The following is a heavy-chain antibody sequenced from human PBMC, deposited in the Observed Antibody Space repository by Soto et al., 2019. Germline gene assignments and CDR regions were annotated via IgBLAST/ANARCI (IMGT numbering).Heavy chain of an antibody. CDR2: IYYSGST. J-gene: IGHJ3*02. CDR3: ARQRRGYSSGYRVYAFDI. Sequence: QLQLQESGPGLVKPSETLSLTCTVSGGSISSSSYYWGWIRQPPGKGLEWIGSIYYSGSTYYNPSLKSRVTISVDTSKNQFSLKLSSVTAADTAVYYCARQRRGYSSGYRVYAFDIWGQGTMVTVSS. D-gene: IGHD6-19*01. CDR1: GGSISSSSYY. V-gene: IGHV4-39*01.